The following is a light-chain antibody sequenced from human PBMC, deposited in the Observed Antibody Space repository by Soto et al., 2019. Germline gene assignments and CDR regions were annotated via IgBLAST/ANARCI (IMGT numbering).Light chain of an antibody. J-gene: IGKJ3*01. CDR2: GAS. V-gene: IGKV3-20*01. CDR1: QSVGSSY. CDR3: QQYATSPFT. Sequence: EIVLTQSPGTLSLSPGERATLSCRASQSVGSSYLAWYQQTPGQAPRVLIYGASSRVTGIPDRFSGSGSGTDFTLTIGRLEPEDFAMYYCQQYATSPFTVGPGTIVEIK.